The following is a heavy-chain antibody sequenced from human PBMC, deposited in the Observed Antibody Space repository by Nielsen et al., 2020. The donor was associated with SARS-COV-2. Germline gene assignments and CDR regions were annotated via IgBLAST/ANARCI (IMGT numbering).Heavy chain of an antibody. CDR2: IYHSGST. D-gene: IGHD2-21*02. CDR1: GYSISSGYY. CDR3: ATTPSSVTAYAVGY. V-gene: IGHV4-38-2*02. J-gene: IGHJ4*02. Sequence: ETLSLTCTVSGYSISSGYYWGWIRQPPGKGLEWIGSIYHSGSTYYNPSLKSRVTISVDTSKNQFSQKLNSVTAADTAVYYCATTPSSVTAYAVGYWGQGTPVTVSS.